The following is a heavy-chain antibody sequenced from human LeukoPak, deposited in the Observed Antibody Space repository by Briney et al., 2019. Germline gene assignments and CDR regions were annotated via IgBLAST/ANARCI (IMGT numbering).Heavy chain of an antibody. CDR1: GFTFSSSA. D-gene: IGHD3-3*01. CDR3: ARDTRSYDYDFWSGIEYFQH. V-gene: IGHV3-23*01. CDR2: ISNNGGYT. J-gene: IGHJ1*01. Sequence: GGSLRLSCAASGFTFSSSAMSWVRQAPGKGLEWVSAISNNGGYTYYADSVQGRFTISRDNSKSTLCLQMNSLRAEDTAVYYCARDTRSYDYDFWSGIEYFQHWGQGTLVTVSS.